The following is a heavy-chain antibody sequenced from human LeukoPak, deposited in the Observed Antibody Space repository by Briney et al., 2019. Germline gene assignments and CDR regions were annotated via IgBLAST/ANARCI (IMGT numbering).Heavy chain of an antibody. V-gene: IGHV1-2*02. CDR1: GYTFTGYY. D-gene: IGHD1-26*01. Sequence: GASVKVSCTASGYTFTGYYMHWVRQGPGQGLEWMGWINTNSGGTNYAQKFQGRGTMTRDTAISTAYMELSRLRSDDTAVYYCARDRLGSPHLGWFDPWGQGTLVTVSS. CDR2: INTNSGGT. J-gene: IGHJ5*02. CDR3: ARDRLGSPHLGWFDP.